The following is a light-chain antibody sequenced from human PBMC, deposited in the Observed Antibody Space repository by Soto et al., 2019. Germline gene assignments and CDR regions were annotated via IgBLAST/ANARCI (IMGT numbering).Light chain of an antibody. CDR3: HQYGSSPST. CDR2: GAS. CDR1: QSVNSSY. V-gene: IGKV3-20*01. J-gene: IGKJ1*01. Sequence: EIVLTQSPGTLSLSPGERATLSCRASQSVNSSYLAWYQQKPGQAPRLLIYGASSRATGIPDRISGSGSGTDFTLTISRLEPEDFAVYYCHQYGSSPSTFGQGTKVDIK.